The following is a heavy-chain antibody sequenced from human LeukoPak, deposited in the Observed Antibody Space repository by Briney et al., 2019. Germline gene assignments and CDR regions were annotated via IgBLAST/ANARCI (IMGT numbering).Heavy chain of an antibody. CDR2: IYHSGGT. CDR3: ARDRGIVGAKYYMDV. J-gene: IGHJ6*03. D-gene: IGHD1-26*01. V-gene: IGHV4-30-2*01. Sequence: RASETLSLTCTVSGGSISSGGYYWSWIRQPPGKGLEWIGYIYHSGGTYYNPSLKSRVTISVDRSKNQFSLKLSSVTAADTAVYYCARDRGIVGAKYYMDVWGKGTTVTVSS. CDR1: GGSISSGGYY.